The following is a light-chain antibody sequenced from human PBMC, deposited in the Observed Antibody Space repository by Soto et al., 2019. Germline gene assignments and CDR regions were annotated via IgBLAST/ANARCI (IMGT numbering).Light chain of an antibody. Sequence: DIPMTQSPSSLSASVGDRVTITCRASQGIRSDLAWYQQKPGSAPKRLIFTASSLQSGVPSRFSGSGSGTEFTLTISSLQPEDFATYFCLQHSSYPLTFGGGTKLEIK. CDR2: TAS. J-gene: IGKJ4*01. V-gene: IGKV1-17*01. CDR3: LQHSSYPLT. CDR1: QGIRSD.